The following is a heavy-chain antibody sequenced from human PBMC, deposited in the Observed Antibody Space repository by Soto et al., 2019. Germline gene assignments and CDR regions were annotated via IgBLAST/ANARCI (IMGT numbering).Heavy chain of an antibody. V-gene: IGHV4-59*01. Sequence: SETLSLTCTVSGGSISSYYWTWIRQPPGKGLEWIGYIDYSGSTTYNPSLKTRVTLSVDTSKNQFSLKLSSVTAADTAVYYCARGRGDSRGTNFDYWGQGTLVTVSS. D-gene: IGHD3-22*01. CDR1: GGSISSYY. J-gene: IGHJ4*02. CDR2: IDYSGST. CDR3: ARGRGDSRGTNFDY.